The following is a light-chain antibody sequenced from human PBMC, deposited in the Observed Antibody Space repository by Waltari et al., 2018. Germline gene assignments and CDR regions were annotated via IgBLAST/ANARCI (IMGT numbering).Light chain of an antibody. Sequence: EIVLTQSPGTLSLSPGERATLSCRASLSVGKYLVWYQQKPGQAPRLLIYDASIRATGIPDRFSGSGSGTDFSLTISRLEPEDSAVYYCQKYVNLPATFGQGTKVEI. CDR1: LSVGKY. J-gene: IGKJ1*01. CDR3: QKYVNLPAT. CDR2: DAS. V-gene: IGKV3-20*01.